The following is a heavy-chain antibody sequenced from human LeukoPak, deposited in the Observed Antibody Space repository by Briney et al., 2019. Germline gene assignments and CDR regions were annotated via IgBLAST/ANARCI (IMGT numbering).Heavy chain of an antibody. CDR1: GYTFTSYG. Sequence: ASVKVSCKASGYTFTSYGISWVRQAPGQGLEWMGWISAYNGNTNYAQNLQGRVTMTTDTSTRIAYMELRSLGSDDTAIYYCARFSIPANWFDPWGQGSLVTVSS. V-gene: IGHV1-18*01. D-gene: IGHD6-25*01. CDR3: ARFSIPANWFDP. J-gene: IGHJ5*02. CDR2: ISAYNGNT.